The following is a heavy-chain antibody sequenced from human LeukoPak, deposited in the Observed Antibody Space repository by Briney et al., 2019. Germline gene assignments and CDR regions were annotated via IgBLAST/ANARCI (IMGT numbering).Heavy chain of an antibody. CDR2: ISTTGTTI. V-gene: IGHV3-48*03. CDR3: ARDNNSGYYSRFAP. J-gene: IGHJ5*02. D-gene: IGHD3-22*01. Sequence: AGSLRLSCAVSGFIFSSYEMHWVRQAPGKGLEWVSYISTTGTTIYYAVSVQGRFTISRDNAKNSLYLQMNNLRAEDTAVYYCARDNNSGYYSRFAPWGQGTLVTVSS. CDR1: GFIFSSYE.